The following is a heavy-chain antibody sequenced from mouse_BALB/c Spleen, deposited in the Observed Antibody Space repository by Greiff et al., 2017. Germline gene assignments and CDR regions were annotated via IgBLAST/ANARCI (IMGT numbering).Heavy chain of an antibody. CDR2: ISSGGGST. D-gene: IGHD2-1*01. CDR1: GFAFSSYD. V-gene: IGHV5-12-1*01. Sequence: EVKLVESGGGLVKPGGSLKLSCAASGFAFSSYDMSWVRQTPEKRLEWVAYISSGGGSTYYPDTVKGRFTISRDNAKNTLYLQMISLKSEDTAMYSCARHADGNPFFAYWGQGTLVTVSA. CDR3: ARHADGNPFFAY. J-gene: IGHJ3*01.